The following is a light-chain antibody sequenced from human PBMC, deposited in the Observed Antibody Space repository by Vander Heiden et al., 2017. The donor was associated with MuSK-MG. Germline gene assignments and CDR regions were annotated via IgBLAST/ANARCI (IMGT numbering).Light chain of an antibody. CDR3: QQSDTTTWT. Sequence: DIQMTQSPSSLSASVGDRVTITCRASQSIDNFLNWYQQKPGKAPKLLIYETSSLQSGVPSRFSGSGSETDFTLTISSLQPEDFATYYCQQSDTTTWTFGQGTKVEIK. CDR1: QSIDNF. J-gene: IGKJ1*01. V-gene: IGKV1-39*01. CDR2: ETS.